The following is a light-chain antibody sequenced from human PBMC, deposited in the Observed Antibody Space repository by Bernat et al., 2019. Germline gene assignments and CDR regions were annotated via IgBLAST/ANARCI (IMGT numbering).Light chain of an antibody. CDR3: AAWDDSLSGRWV. Sequence: QSVLTQPPSASGTPGQRVTISCSGSSSNIGSNYVYWYQQLPGTAPKLLIYSNNQRPSGVPDRFSGYKSGTSASLAISGLRSEDEADYYCAAWDDSLSGRWVFGGGTKLTVL. CDR2: SNN. J-gene: IGLJ3*02. V-gene: IGLV1-47*02. CDR1: SSNIGSNY.